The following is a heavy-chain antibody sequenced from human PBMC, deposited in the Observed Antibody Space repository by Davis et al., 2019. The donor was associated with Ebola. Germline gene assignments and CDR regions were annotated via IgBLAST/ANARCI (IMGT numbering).Heavy chain of an antibody. Sequence: GGSLRLSCAASGFTFDAYAMHWVRQAPGKGLEWVSGISWNSGSIGYADSVKGRFTISRDNAKNSLYLQMNSLRAEDTALYYCAKGPAVAGYYFDYWGQGTLVTVSS. CDR1: GFTFDAYA. J-gene: IGHJ4*02. V-gene: IGHV3-9*01. D-gene: IGHD6-19*01. CDR3: AKGPAVAGYYFDY. CDR2: ISWNSGSI.